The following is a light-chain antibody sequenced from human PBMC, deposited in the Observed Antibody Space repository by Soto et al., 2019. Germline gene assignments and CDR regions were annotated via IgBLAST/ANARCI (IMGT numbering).Light chain of an antibody. CDR1: QGISNY. V-gene: IGKV1-27*01. J-gene: IGKJ1*01. Sequence: DIQMTQSPSSLSASVGDRVTITCQASQGISNYLAWYQQKPGKVPKLLIYAASTLQSRVPSRFSGSGSGTDFTLTISSLQPEDVATYDCQKYNSPPWTFGQGTKVDIK. CDR3: QKYNSPPWT. CDR2: AAS.